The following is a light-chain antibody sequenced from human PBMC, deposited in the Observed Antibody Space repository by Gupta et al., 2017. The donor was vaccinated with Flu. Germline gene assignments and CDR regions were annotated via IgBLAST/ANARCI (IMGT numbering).Light chain of an antibody. CDR2: DNR. CDR1: NIGRTV. Sequence: SCVLTQPLLVSVAPGQQARITCGGNNIGRTVVHWYQQKPGPAPVLVVYDNRDRASGIPARFSGTNSENTSTLTIXRXEAGDAXDYYSQVWDRISSHGVFGGGTKLTVL. J-gene: IGLJ3*02. CDR3: QVWDRISSHGV. V-gene: IGLV3-21*02.